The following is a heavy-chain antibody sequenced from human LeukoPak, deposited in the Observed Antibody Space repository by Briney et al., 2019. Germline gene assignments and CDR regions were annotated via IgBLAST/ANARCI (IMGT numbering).Heavy chain of an antibody. D-gene: IGHD3-22*01. Sequence: GTSLRLSCAASGFAFSIFGMHWVRQAPGKGLEWVALIWYDGSNEHYVDSVKGRFTISRDNSKNTLFLQMNSLRAEDTAVYYCARDRRDSSGYYYGWFDPWGQGTLVTVSS. V-gene: IGHV3-33*01. CDR3: ARDRRDSSGYYYGWFDP. CDR2: IWYDGSNE. CDR1: GFAFSIFG. J-gene: IGHJ5*02.